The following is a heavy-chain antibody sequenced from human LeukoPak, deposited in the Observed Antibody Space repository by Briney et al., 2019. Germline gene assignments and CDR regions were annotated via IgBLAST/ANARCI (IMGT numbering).Heavy chain of an antibody. CDR3: ARVTGYMIEDYFDY. J-gene: IGHJ4*02. D-gene: IGHD3-22*01. CDR1: GYSISTSYY. Sequence: SETLSLTCTVSGYSISTSYYWGWIRQPPGKGLEWIGYIYYSGGTNFNPSLKSRVTISVDTSKNQVSLKLRSVTAADTAVYYCARVTGYMIEDYFDYWGQGTLVTVSS. V-gene: IGHV4-38-2*02. CDR2: IYYSGGT.